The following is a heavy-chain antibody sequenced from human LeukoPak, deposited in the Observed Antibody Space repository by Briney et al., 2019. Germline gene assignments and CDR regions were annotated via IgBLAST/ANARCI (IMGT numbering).Heavy chain of an antibody. J-gene: IGHJ4*02. D-gene: IGHD6-13*01. V-gene: IGHV3-23*01. CDR1: GFTFSSYA. CDR2: ISGSGGST. Sequence: GGSLRLSCAASGFTFSSYAMSWVRQAPGKGLEWVSAISGSGGSTYYADSVKGRFTISRDNSKNTLYLQMNSLRAEDTAVYYCAKDQAYSSSWYVHAPYYFDYWGQGTLLTVSS. CDR3: AKDQAYSSSWYVHAPYYFDY.